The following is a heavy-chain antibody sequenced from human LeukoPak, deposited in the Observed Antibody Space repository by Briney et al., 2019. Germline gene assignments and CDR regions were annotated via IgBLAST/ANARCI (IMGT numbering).Heavy chain of an antibody. CDR2: ISSTSNTI. D-gene: IGHD3-10*01. Sequence: PGGSRRPSCPASGFTFSSYSMNWVRQAPGRGRGWISYISSTSNTIYYADSVKGRFTISRDNAKNSVYLQMNSLRAEDTAMYYCARDGWFGDYNWFDPWGQGTLVTVSS. V-gene: IGHV3-48*01. J-gene: IGHJ5*02. CDR3: ARDGWFGDYNWFDP. CDR1: GFTFSSYS.